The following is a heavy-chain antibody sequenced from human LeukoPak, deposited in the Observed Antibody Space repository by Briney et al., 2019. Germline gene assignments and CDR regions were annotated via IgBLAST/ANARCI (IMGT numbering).Heavy chain of an antibody. D-gene: IGHD3-22*01. CDR2: IYYIGST. J-gene: IGHJ4*02. CDR1: GDSISSSGYY. V-gene: IGHV4-39*01. CDR3: AANYYDSSGTFDY. Sequence: SETLSLTCTVSGDSISSSGYYYDWIRQPPGKGLEWIGNIYYIGSTWYNPSLKSRVTMSVDTSKNQFSLRLSSVTAADTAVYYCAANYYDSSGTFDYWGQGTLVTVSS.